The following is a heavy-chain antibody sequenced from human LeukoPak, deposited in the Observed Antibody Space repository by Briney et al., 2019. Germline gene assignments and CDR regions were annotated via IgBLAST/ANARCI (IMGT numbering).Heavy chain of an antibody. D-gene: IGHD3-3*01. Sequence: GGSLRPSCTASGFTFSSYSMNWVRQAPGKGLEWVSSISSSSSYIYYADSVKGRFTISRDNSQNTVSLQLNNLRIEDTALYYCAKTSLSDPSGHYYYMDVWGKGTTVTVSS. V-gene: IGHV3-21*01. J-gene: IGHJ6*03. CDR1: GFTFSSYS. CDR2: ISSSSSYI. CDR3: AKTSLSDPSGHYYYMDV.